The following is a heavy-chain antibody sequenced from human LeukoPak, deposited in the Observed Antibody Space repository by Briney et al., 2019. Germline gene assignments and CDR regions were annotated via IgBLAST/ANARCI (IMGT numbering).Heavy chain of an antibody. Sequence: GGSLRLSCAASGFTFSSYDMSWVRQAPGKGLEWVSALSASGYTTYYADSVKGRFTISRDNSKNTLYLQMNSLRAEDTAVYYCANNYLASGSYYNFYFDYWGQGTLVTVSS. CDR2: LSASGYTT. V-gene: IGHV3-23*01. J-gene: IGHJ4*02. CDR1: GFTFSSYD. CDR3: ANNYLASGSYYNFYFDY. D-gene: IGHD3-10*01.